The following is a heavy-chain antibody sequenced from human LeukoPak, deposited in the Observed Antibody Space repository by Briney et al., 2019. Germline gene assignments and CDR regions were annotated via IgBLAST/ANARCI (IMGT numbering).Heavy chain of an antibody. CDR1: GFTFSSYS. D-gene: IGHD5-24*01. J-gene: IGHJ6*02. Sequence: PGGSLRLSCAASGFTFSSYSMNWVRQAPGKGLEWVSYISSSSSTIYYADSVKGRFTISRDNAKNSLYLQMNSLRAEDTAVYYCARGDGYNPYYYGMDVWGQGTTVTVSS. CDR3: ARGDGYNPYYYGMDV. CDR2: ISSSSSTI. V-gene: IGHV3-48*04.